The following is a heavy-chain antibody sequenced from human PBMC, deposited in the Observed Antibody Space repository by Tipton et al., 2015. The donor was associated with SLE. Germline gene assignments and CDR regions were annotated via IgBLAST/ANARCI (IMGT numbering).Heavy chain of an antibody. CDR2: ISYDGTYK. J-gene: IGHJ4*02. CDR1: GFTFNSYA. Sequence: SLRLSCAASGFTFNSYAMHWVRQAPGKGLEWVALISYDGTYKSYADSVKGRFTISRDSSKNTLYLQMNSLRPEDTAVYYCARDRFCSTTGCYTFGYWGQGTLVTASS. CDR3: ARDRFCSTTGCYTFGY. V-gene: IGHV3-30*04. D-gene: IGHD2-2*02.